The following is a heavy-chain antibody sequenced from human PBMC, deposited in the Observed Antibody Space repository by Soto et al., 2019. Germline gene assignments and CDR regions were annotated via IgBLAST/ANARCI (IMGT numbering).Heavy chain of an antibody. CDR2: IYYSGST. V-gene: IGHV4-39*01. D-gene: IGHD3-9*01. J-gene: IGHJ4*02. CDR1: GGSISSSSYY. CDR3: ARRILLYDILTGYYSPYYFDY. Sequence: TLSLTCTVSGGSISSSSYYWGWIRQPPGKGLEWIGSIYYSGSTYYNPSLKSRVTISVDTSKNQFSLKLSSVTAADTAVYYCARRILLYDILTGYYSPYYFDYWGQGTLVTVSS.